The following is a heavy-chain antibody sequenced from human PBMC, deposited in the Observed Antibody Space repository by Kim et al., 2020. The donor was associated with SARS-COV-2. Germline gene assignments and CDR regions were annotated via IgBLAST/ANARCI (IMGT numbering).Heavy chain of an antibody. CDR3: ARRDLGLTFDY. D-gene: IGHD3-9*01. Sequence: STFDNPAPTSRVAISIDPSKNQFSLNLRSVTAADTAVYYCARRDLGLTFDYWGQGTLVTVSS. CDR2: ST. V-gene: IGHV4-39*01. J-gene: IGHJ4*02.